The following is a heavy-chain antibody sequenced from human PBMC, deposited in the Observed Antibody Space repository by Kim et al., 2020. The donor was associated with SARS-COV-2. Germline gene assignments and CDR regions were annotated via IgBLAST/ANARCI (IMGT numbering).Heavy chain of an antibody. CDR2: IYYSGST. J-gene: IGHJ6*02. D-gene: IGHD2-2*01. V-gene: IGHV4-39*01. CDR3: ASIVPATYYYYYGMDV. Sequence: SEILSLTCTVSGGSISSSSYYWGWIRQPPGKGLEWIGSIYYSGSTYYNPSLKSRVTISVDTSKNQFSLKLSSVTAADTAVYYCASIVPATYYYYYGMDVWGQGTTVTVSS. CDR1: GGSISSSSYY.